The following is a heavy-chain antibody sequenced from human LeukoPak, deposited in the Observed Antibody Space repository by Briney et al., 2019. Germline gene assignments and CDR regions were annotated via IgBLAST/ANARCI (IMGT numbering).Heavy chain of an antibody. D-gene: IGHD6-19*01. CDR3: ARVKDSSGWYNWFDP. CDR1: GGSVSSGGYY. J-gene: IGHJ5*02. Sequence: SQTLSLTCTVSGGSVSSGGYYWSWIRQPPGKGLEWIGYIYHSGSTYYNPSLKSRVTISVDRSKNQFSLKLSSVTAADTAVYYCARVKDSSGWYNWFDPWGQGTLVTVSS. CDR2: IYHSGST. V-gene: IGHV4-30-2*01.